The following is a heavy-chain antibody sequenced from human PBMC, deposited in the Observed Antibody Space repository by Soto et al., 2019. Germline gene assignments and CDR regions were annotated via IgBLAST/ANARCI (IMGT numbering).Heavy chain of an antibody. CDR3: SREVAAAGGEYDY. Sequence: QVQLVQSGAEVKNPGASVKVSCKASGYTFTKYGIGWVRQAPGQGLEWMGWISAYNGNTNYAQKLQGRVTMTTDTPTITAYMELRGLRSDDTAVYYCSREVAAAGGEYDYWGQGTLVTVSS. CDR1: GYTFTKYG. D-gene: IGHD6-13*01. J-gene: IGHJ4*02. CDR2: ISAYNGNT. V-gene: IGHV1-18*01.